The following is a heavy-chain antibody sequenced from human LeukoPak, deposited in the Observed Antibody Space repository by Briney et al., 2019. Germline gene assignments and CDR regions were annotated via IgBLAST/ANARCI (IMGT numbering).Heavy chain of an antibody. V-gene: IGHV4-4*07. CDR1: GGSISSYY. Sequence: SETLSLTCTVSGGSISSYYWSWIRQPAGKGLEWIGRIYTSGSTNYNPSLKSRVTMSVDTSKNQVSLKLSSVTAADTAVYYCARRRWGYCSSTSCPTHYFDYWGQGTLVTVSS. D-gene: IGHD2-2*01. CDR2: IYTSGST. CDR3: ARRRWGYCSSTSCPTHYFDY. J-gene: IGHJ4*02.